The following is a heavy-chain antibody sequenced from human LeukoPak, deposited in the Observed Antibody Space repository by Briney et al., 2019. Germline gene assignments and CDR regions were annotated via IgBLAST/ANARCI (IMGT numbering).Heavy chain of an antibody. V-gene: IGHV4-59*02. D-gene: IGHD7-27*01. CDR2: IYYTGT. CDR1: GGSVTDYY. Sequence: SETLSLTCTGSGGSVTDYYWSWIRQSPGKGLEWIGYIYYTGTSYNPSLKSRVTISADTCKNQFSLKLISVTAADTAVYYCASRKLGNDYWGQGTLVTVSS. J-gene: IGHJ4*02. CDR3: ASRKLGNDY.